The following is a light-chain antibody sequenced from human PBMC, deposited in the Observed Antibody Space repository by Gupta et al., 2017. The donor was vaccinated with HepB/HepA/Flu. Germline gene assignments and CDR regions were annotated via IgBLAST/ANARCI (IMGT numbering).Light chain of an antibody. CDR3: MQARRPPFT. Sequence: DIMLTQSPLSLPVTLGEPASISCSSSQRLLTSDGHAFLDWYQQKPGQSPQLLIYSVSNRAPGVPVRFTGSGSDTEFTLKINKVEAEDVAIYYCMQARRPPFTFGPGTKVDI. J-gene: IGKJ3*01. CDR2: SVS. V-gene: IGKV2-28*01. CDR1: QRLLTSDGHAF.